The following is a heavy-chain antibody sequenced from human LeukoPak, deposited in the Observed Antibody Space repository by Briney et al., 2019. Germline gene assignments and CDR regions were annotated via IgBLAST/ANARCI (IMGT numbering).Heavy chain of an antibody. CDR1: GASVSTTAYF. J-gene: IGHJ5*02. CDR2: IYYSGST. D-gene: IGHD6-13*01. Sequence: PSQTLSLTCSVSGASVSTTAYFWNWIRQPPGKGLEWIGYIYYSGSTNYNPSLKSRVTISVDTSKNQFSLKLSSVTAADTAVYYCARQGSIAAAANWFDPWGQGTLVTVSS. CDR3: ARQGSIAAAANWFDP. V-gene: IGHV4-61*08.